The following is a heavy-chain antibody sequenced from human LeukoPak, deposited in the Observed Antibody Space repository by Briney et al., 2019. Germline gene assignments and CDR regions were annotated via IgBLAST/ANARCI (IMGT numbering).Heavy chain of an antibody. CDR1: GGSISSGGYY. D-gene: IGHD6-19*01. Sequence: SETLSLTCTVSGGSISSGGYYWRWIRQHPGKGLEWIGYIYYSGSTYYNPSLKSRVTISVDTSKNQFSLKLSSVTAADTAVYYCARGSSSAFGMDVWGQGTTVTVSS. CDR3: ARGSSSAFGMDV. CDR2: IYYSGST. J-gene: IGHJ6*02. V-gene: IGHV4-31*03.